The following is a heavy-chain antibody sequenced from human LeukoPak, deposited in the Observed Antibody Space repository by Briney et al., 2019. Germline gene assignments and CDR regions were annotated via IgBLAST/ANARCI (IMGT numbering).Heavy chain of an antibody. V-gene: IGHV3-30*18. Sequence: PGGSLRLSCAASGFTFSRSGMHWVRQAPGKGLEWVAVISYDGRNKHHADSVTGRFTISRDNSKNTLYLQMNSLRAEDTAVYYCAKDRSSSWSLDYWGQGTLVTVSS. CDR2: ISYDGRNK. J-gene: IGHJ4*02. CDR3: AKDRSSSWSLDY. D-gene: IGHD6-6*01. CDR1: GFTFSRSG.